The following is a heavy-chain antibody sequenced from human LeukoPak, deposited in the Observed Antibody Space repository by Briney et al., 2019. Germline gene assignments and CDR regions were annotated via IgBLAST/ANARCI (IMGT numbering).Heavy chain of an antibody. CDR3: AKDAADDYYYGMDV. CDR1: GFTFSSYA. CDR2: ISGSGGST. V-gene: IGHV3-23*01. J-gene: IGHJ6*02. Sequence: GGSLRLSCGASGFTFSSYAMSWVRQAPGKGLEWVSAISGSGGSTYYADSVKGRFTISRDNSKNTLYLQMNSLRAEDTAVYYCAKDAADDYYYGMDVWGQGTTVTVSS.